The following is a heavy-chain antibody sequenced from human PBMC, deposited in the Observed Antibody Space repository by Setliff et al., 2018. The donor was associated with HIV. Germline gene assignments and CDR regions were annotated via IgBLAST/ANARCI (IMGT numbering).Heavy chain of an antibody. CDR3: ARAVGATISYAFDI. CDR1: GYTFTGYY. D-gene: IGHD1-26*01. J-gene: IGHJ3*02. CDR2: INPNSGGT. V-gene: IGHV1-2*02. Sequence: ASVKVSCKASGYTFTGYYMHWVRQAPGQGLEWMGWINPNSGGTNYAQKFQGRVTMTRDTSISTAYMELSRLRSDDTAVYYCARAVGATISYAFDIWGQGTMVTVS.